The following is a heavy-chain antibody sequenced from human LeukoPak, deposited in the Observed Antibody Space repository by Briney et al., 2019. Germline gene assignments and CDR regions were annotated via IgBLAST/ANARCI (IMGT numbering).Heavy chain of an antibody. CDR3: ARAQTDYYYYYYMDV. CDR1: GGSFGGYY. CDR2: ISHSGST. V-gene: IGHV4-34*01. Sequence: PSETLSLTCAVYGGSFGGYYWNWIRQPRGKGLEWIGEISHSGSTNYNPSLKSRVTISVDTSKNQFSLRLSSVTAADTAVYYCARAQTDYYYYYYMDVWGKGTTVTVSS. J-gene: IGHJ6*03.